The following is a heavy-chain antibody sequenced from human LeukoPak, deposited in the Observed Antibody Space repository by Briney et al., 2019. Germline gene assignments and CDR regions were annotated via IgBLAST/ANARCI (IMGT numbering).Heavy chain of an antibody. J-gene: IGHJ4*02. CDR3: ARLRDGDYGGCFDY. CDR1: GGSISSYY. Sequence: PSETLSLTCTVSGGSISSYYWSWIRQSPGKGLEWIGHISHSGSTKYSSSLKSRAIISSDTSKNQFSLKLSSVTAADTALYYCARLRDGDYGGCFDYWGQGTLVTASS. V-gene: IGHV4-59*08. D-gene: IGHD4-23*01. CDR2: ISHSGST.